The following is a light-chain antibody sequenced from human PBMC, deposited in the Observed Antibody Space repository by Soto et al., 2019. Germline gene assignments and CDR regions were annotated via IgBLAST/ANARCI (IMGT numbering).Light chain of an antibody. J-gene: IGLJ1*01. Sequence: SFDLTQPPSVSVAPGQTARITCGGNNIGSKSVHWYQQKPGQAPVLVVYDDSDRPSGIPERFSGSSSGNTATLTISRVEAGDEADYYCQVWDSSSDHRYVFGTGTKVTVL. CDR2: DDS. CDR1: NIGSKS. CDR3: QVWDSSSDHRYV. V-gene: IGLV3-21*02.